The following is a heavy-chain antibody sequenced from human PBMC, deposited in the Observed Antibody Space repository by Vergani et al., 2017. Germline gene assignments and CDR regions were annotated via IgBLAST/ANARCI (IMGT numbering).Heavy chain of an antibody. D-gene: IGHD6-19*01. Sequence: EVQLLESGGGLVQPGGSLRLSCAASGFTFSSYAMSWVRQAPGKGLEWVSAISGSGGSTYYADSVKGRFTISRDNSKNTLYLQVNSLRAEDTAVYYCARDSSGWGYYYYYYGMXVWGQGP. CDR2: ISGSGGST. V-gene: IGHV3-23*01. CDR3: ARDSSGWGYYYYYYGMXV. CDR1: GFTFSSYA. J-gene: IGHJ6*02.